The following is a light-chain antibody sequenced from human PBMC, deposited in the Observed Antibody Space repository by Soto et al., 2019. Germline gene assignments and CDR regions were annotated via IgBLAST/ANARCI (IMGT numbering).Light chain of an antibody. Sequence: QSVLTQPASVSGSPGQSITISCTGTSSDVGGYKYVSWYLQHPGKAPKLMIYDVSNRPSGVSNRFSGSKSGNTASLTISGLQAEDEADYYCSSYTSSTTLCVFGSGTKLTVL. V-gene: IGLV2-14*01. CDR2: DVS. CDR1: SSDVGGYKY. J-gene: IGLJ1*01. CDR3: SSYTSSTTLCV.